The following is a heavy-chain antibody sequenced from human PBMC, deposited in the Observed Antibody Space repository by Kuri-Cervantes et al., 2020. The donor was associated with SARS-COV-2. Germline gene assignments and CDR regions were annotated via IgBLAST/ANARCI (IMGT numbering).Heavy chain of an antibody. CDR3: ARAPSGSPTDY. J-gene: IGHJ4*02. CDR1: GFRFGGYP. Sequence: GGSLRLSCSASGFRFGGYPMHWVRQAPGKGLEYVSAISSDGANTYYADSVKGRFTISRDNAKNTLYLQMNSLRVEDTAVYFCARAPSGSPTDYWGQGTLVTVSS. V-gene: IGHV3-64*04. D-gene: IGHD1-26*01. CDR2: ISSDGANT.